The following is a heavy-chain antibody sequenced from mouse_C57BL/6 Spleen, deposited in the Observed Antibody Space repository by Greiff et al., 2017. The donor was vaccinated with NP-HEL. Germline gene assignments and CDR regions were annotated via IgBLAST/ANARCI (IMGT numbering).Heavy chain of an antibody. D-gene: IGHD2-1*01. CDR3: ARNGNYELDAMDY. J-gene: IGHJ4*01. CDR1: GFTFSDYG. CDR2: ISNLAYSI. Sequence: EVKLVESGGGLVQPGGSLKLSCAASGFTFSDYGMAWVRQAPRKGPEWVAFISNLAYSIYYADTVTGRFTISSENAKNTLYLEMSSLRSEDTAMYYCARNGNYELDAMDYWGQGTSVTVSS. V-gene: IGHV5-15*01.